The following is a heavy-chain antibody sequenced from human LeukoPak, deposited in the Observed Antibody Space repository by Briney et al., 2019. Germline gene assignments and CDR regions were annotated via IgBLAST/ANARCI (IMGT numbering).Heavy chain of an antibody. J-gene: IGHJ4*02. CDR3: ARDDGSYSYFDY. CDR2: IRYDGSNK. CDR1: GFTFSSYG. V-gene: IGHV3-30*02. D-gene: IGHD1-26*01. Sequence: GGSLRLSCAASGFTFSSYGMHWVRQAPGKGLEWVAFIRYDGSNKYYADSVKGRFTICRDNSKNTLYLQMTSLRAEDTAVYYGARDDGSYSYFDYWGQGTLVTVPS.